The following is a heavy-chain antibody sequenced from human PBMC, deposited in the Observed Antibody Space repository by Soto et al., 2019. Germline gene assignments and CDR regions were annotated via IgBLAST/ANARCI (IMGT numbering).Heavy chain of an antibody. CDR1: GGFVSSGSYY. D-gene: IGHD1-1*01. CDR3: ARVERGTATTVVDAFDI. J-gene: IGHJ3*02. Sequence: QVQLQQWGAGLLKPSETLSLTCAVYGGFVSSGSYYWSWIRQPPGKGLEWIGEKSHSGGTHFNPSLKSRVTISVDTSKNQFPLKMSSVTAADTALYYCARVERGTATTVVDAFDIWGPGTMVTVSS. CDR2: KSHSGGT. V-gene: IGHV4-34*01.